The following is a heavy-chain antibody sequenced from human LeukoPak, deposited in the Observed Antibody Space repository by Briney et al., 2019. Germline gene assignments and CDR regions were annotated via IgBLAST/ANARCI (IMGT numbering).Heavy chain of an antibody. CDR2: IYYSGST. CDR1: GGSVSSGSYY. J-gene: IGHJ4*02. CDR3: AKDLKPDSGYDVDH. D-gene: IGHD5-12*01. V-gene: IGHV4-61*01. Sequence: SETLSLTCTVSGGSVSSGSYYWSWIRQPPGKGLEWIGYIYYSGSTNYNPSLKSRVTISVDTSKNQFSLKLSSVTAADTAVYYCAKDLKPDSGYDVDHWGQGTLVTVSS.